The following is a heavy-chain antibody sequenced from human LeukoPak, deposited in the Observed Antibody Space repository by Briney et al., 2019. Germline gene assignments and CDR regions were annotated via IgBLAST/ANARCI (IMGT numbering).Heavy chain of an antibody. CDR1: GGTFSSYA. V-gene: IGHV1-69*05. CDR2: IIPIFGTA. Sequence: ASVKVSCKASGGTFSSYAISWVRQAPGQGLEWMGRIIPIFGTANYAQKFQGRVTITTDESTSTASMELSSLRSEDTAVYYCAREGRNWFDPWGQGTLVTVSS. CDR3: AREGRNWFDP. J-gene: IGHJ5*02.